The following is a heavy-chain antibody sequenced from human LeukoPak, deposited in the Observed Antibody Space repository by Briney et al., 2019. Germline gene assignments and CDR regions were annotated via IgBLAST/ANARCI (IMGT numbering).Heavy chain of an antibody. CDR1: GFLFNAYV. CDR2: IAPDGGDE. CDR3: AKERGYYDSSGYLI. J-gene: IGHJ4*02. V-gene: IGHV3-30*02. Sequence: GGSLRLSCVASGFLFNAYVMHWVRQRPGKGLEWVTFIAPDGGDEQYTDSVRGRFTISRDNSRNTVHLQMNSLRPDDTAVYFCAKERGYYDSSGYLIWGQGTLVTVSS. D-gene: IGHD3-22*01.